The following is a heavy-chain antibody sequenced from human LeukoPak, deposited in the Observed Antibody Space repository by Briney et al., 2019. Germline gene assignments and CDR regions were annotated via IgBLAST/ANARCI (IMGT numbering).Heavy chain of an antibody. CDR3: ARRGAHCDPPSCPQTHAFDI. J-gene: IGHJ3*02. CDR1: GGSIGSSAYY. V-gene: IGHV4-39*01. CDR2: TYYIGSP. D-gene: IGHD2-21*01. Sequence: TSETLSLTCTVSGGSIGSSAYYWGWIRQPPGRGLEWIGTTYYIGSPFYNPSLKTRVTISVDTSKSQFSLRLNSVTATDTAIYYCARRGAHCDPPSCPQTHAFDIWGQGTTVTVSS.